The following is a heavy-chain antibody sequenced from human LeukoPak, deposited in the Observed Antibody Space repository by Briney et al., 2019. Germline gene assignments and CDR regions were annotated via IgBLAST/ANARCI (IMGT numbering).Heavy chain of an antibody. CDR1: GGSISSYY. D-gene: IGHD2-2*01. J-gene: IGHJ3*02. CDR2: IYTSGST. Sequence: PSETLSLTSIVSGGSISSYYWSWIRQPAGKGLDWIGRIYTSGSTNYNPSLKSRVTMSLDTSKNQFSLKLSSVTAADTAVYYCARDTSSDAFDIWGQGTMVTVSS. CDR3: ARDTSSDAFDI. V-gene: IGHV4-4*07.